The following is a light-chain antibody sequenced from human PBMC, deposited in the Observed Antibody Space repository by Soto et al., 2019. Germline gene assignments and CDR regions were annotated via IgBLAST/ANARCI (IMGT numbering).Light chain of an antibody. J-gene: IGKJ1*01. CDR1: QSLSNRY. CDR2: DAS. V-gene: IGKV3-20*01. CDR3: QQYSSSRT. Sequence: EIVLTQSPDTLYLSPGERATLSCRASQSLSNRYLAWYRQKPGQSPRLLIYDASNRATGIPDRFSGSGSGTDFTLTISRLEPEDFAVYYCQQYSSSRTFGQGTKVEIK.